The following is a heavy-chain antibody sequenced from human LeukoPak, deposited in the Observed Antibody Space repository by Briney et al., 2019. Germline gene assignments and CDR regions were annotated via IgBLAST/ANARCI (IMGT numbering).Heavy chain of an antibody. CDR2: IGGSGGST. CDR3: AKDLYYYDSSRGFDY. D-gene: IGHD3-22*01. V-gene: IGHV3-23*01. J-gene: IGHJ4*02. Sequence: GGSLRLSCAASGFTFSSYAMSWVRQAPGKGLEWVSAIGGSGGSTYYADSVKGRFTISRDNSKNTLYLQMNSLRAEDTAVYYCAKDLYYYDSSRGFDYWGQGTLVTVSS. CDR1: GFTFSSYA.